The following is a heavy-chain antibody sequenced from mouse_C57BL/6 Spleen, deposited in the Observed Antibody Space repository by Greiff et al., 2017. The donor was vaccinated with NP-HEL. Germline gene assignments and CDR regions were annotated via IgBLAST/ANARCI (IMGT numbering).Heavy chain of an antibody. CDR2: ISSGGSYT. CDR1: GFTFSSYG. Sequence: EVLLVESGGDLVKPGGSLKLSCAASGFTFSSYGMSWVRQTPDKRLEWVATISSGGSYTYYPDSVKGRFTISRDNAKNTLYLQMSSLKSEDTATDDCARQNYYGSSPDWYFDVWGTGTTLTVSS. J-gene: IGHJ1*03. CDR3: ARQNYYGSSPDWYFDV. V-gene: IGHV5-6*01. D-gene: IGHD1-1*01.